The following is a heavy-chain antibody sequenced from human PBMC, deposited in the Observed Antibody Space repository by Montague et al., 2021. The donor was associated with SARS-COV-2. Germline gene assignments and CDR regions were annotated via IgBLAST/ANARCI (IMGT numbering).Heavy chain of an antibody. J-gene: IGHJ3*02. CDR3: ARFPHGVRSSAFDI. CDR2: NYYSGIN. D-gene: IGHD4-17*01. Sequence: SETLSLTCSVSGASISSSDYYWGWLRQPTGLRLEWIGSNYYSGINNYAPSIKSRATLSVDKSKNKFSLRLRSVTAADTAVYYCARFPHGVRSSAFDIWGQGTMVTVSS. V-gene: IGHV4-39*01. CDR1: GASISSSDYY.